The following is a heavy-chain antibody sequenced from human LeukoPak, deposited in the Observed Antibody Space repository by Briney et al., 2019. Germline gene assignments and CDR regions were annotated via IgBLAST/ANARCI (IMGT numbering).Heavy chain of an antibody. CDR2: ISVSSSTI. CDR3: AKDPINWGSIYFDC. V-gene: IGHV3-48*01. CDR1: GFTFTSYS. Sequence: GGSLRLSCAASGFTFTSYSMNWVRQAPGKGLEWVSHISVSSSTIYYADSVKGRFTISRDNSKNILYLQMNSLTAEDTAVYWCAKDPINWGSIYFDCWGQGTLVTVSS. J-gene: IGHJ4*02. D-gene: IGHD7-27*01.